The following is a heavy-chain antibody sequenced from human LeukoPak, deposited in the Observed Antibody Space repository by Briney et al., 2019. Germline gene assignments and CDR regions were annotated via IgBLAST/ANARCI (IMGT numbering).Heavy chain of an antibody. CDR1: GYTFTSYY. CDR2: INAGNGNT. D-gene: IGHD3-16*01. J-gene: IGHJ6*02. CDR3: ALAWGYYYYYGMDV. Sequence: GASVKVSCKASGYTFTSYYMHWVRQAPGQRLEWMGWINAGNGNTKYSQKFQGRVTITRDTSASTAYMELSSLRSEDTAVYYCALAWGYYYYYGMDVWGQGTTVTVSS. V-gene: IGHV1-3*01.